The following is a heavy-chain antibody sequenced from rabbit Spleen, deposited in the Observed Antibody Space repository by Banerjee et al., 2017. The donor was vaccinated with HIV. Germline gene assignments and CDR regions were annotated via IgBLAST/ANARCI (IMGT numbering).Heavy chain of an antibody. CDR2: INSGRGGTT. D-gene: IGHD7-1*01. J-gene: IGHJ4*01. Sequence: QSLEESGGDLVQPGASLTLTCTASGLSFSSAYDMCWVRQAPGKGLEWIACINSGRGGTTYYASWAKGRFTISKSSTTVTLQMTSLTAADTATYFCARDSYAGYIPYGYGFNLWGPGTLVTVS. CDR3: ARDSYAGYIPYGYGFNL. CDR1: GLSFSSAYD. V-gene: IGHV1S40*01.